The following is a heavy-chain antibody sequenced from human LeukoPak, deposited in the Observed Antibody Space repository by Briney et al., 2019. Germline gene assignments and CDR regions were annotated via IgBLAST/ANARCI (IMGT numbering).Heavy chain of an antibody. V-gene: IGHV3-74*01. D-gene: IGHD5-18*01. CDR1: GFTFSSYW. CDR3: AKEGINSEYSYGQGYFDY. CDR2: INSDGSST. J-gene: IGHJ4*02. Sequence: GGSLRLSCAASGFTFSSYWMHWVRQAPGKGLVWVSRINSDGSSTSYADSVKGRFTISRDNAKNTLYLQMNSLRAEDTAVYYCAKEGINSEYSYGQGYFDYWGQGTLVTVSS.